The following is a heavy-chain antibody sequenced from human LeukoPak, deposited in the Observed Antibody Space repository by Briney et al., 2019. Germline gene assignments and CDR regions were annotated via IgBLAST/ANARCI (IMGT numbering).Heavy chain of an antibody. CDR1: GGSISSYY. Sequence: SETLSLTCTVSGGSISSYYWSWIRQPPGKGLEWIGYIYYSGSTNYTPSLKSRVTISVDTSKNQFSLKLSSVTAADTAVYYCATSSAPYTPDAFDIWGQGTMVTVSS. V-gene: IGHV4-59*08. J-gene: IGHJ3*02. D-gene: IGHD6-25*01. CDR2: IYYSGST. CDR3: ATSSAPYTPDAFDI.